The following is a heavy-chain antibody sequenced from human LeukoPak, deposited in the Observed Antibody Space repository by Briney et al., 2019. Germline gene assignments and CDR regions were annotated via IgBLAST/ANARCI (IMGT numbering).Heavy chain of an antibody. Sequence: PSETLSLTCTVSGGSISSGGYYWSWIRQLPGKGLEWIGYIYYSGSTYYNPSLKSRVTISVDTSKNQFSLKLSSVTAADTAVYYCAREGLEPRIIDYWGQGTLVTVSS. CDR3: AREGLEPRIIDY. CDR1: GGSISSGGYY. J-gene: IGHJ4*02. CDR2: IYYSGST. D-gene: IGHD1-1*01. V-gene: IGHV4-31*03.